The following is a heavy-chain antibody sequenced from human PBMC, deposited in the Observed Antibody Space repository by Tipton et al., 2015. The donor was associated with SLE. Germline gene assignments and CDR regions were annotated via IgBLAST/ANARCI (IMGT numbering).Heavy chain of an antibody. D-gene: IGHD3-10*01. CDR3: AKDPTMVQGVIMGGEFDY. J-gene: IGHJ4*02. CDR2: ISGGGGDT. V-gene: IGHV3-23*01. Sequence: SLRLSCAASGFTFSTYALNWVRLAPGKGLEWVSTISGGGGDTYYVDSVKGRFTISRDNAKNSLYLQMNSLRAEDTALYYCAKDPTMVQGVIMGGEFDYWGQGTLVTVSS. CDR1: GFTFSTYA.